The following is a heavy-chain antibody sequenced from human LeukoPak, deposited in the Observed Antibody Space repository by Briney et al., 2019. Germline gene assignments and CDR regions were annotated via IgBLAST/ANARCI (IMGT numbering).Heavy chain of an antibody. Sequence: SETLSLTCAVYGGSFSGYYWSWIRQPPGKGLERIGEINHSGSTNYNPSLKSRVTISVDTSKNQFSLKLSSVTAADTAVYYCARGRSVPAAARKYYYYYVDVWGKGTTVTVSS. CDR2: INHSGST. CDR1: GGSFSGYY. J-gene: IGHJ6*03. CDR3: ARGRSVPAAARKYYYYYVDV. D-gene: IGHD2-2*01. V-gene: IGHV4-34*01.